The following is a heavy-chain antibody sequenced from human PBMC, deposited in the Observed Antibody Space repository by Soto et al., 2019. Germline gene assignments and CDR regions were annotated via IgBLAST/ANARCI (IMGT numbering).Heavy chain of an antibody. Sequence: SGPTLVNPTHTLTLTCTFSGFSLSTSGVGVGWIRQPTGKALEWLALIYWDDDKRYSPSLKSRLTITQDTSKNQVVLTMTNMDPVDTATYYCAPSLHGYSRLRGNWFDSWGQGTLVTVSS. CDR3: APSLHGYSRLRGNWFDS. CDR2: IYWDDDK. J-gene: IGHJ5*01. CDR1: GFSLSTSGVG. D-gene: IGHD6-13*01. V-gene: IGHV2-5*02.